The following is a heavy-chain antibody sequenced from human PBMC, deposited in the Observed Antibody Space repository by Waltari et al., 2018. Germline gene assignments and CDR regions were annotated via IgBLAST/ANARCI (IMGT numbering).Heavy chain of an antibody. CDR2: IYYSGST. D-gene: IGHD3-22*01. J-gene: IGHJ4*02. Sequence: QVQLQESGPGLVKPSETLSLTCTVSGGSISSYYWSWIRQPPGKGLEWIGYIYYSGSTNYNPSLKSRVTIAVDTSKNQCSLKLSSVTAADTAVYYCASASYYYDSSGYYQYWGQGTLVTVSS. CDR3: ASASYYYDSSGYYQY. CDR1: GGSISSYY. V-gene: IGHV4-59*01.